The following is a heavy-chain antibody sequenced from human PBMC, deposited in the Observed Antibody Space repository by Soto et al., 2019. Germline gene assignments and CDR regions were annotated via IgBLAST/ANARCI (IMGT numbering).Heavy chain of an antibody. CDR3: ARDWDSSGLFDP. CDR2: ISCSGST. V-gene: IGHV4-59*01. J-gene: IGHJ5*02. D-gene: IGHD3-10*01. CDR1: VASITTYY. Sequence: PSETLSLTCSFSVASITTYYWSWIRQPPGKGLEWIGSISCSGSTKYNPSLESRVMISLDTSKNQFSLRLTSVTAADTALYYCARDWDSSGLFDPWGQGALVTVSS.